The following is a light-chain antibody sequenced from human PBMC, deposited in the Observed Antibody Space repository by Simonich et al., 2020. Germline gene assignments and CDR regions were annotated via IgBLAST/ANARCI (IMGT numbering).Light chain of an antibody. V-gene: IGKV3-15*01. CDR3: QQYNNWPYT. J-gene: IGKJ2*01. Sequence: EIVMTQSPATLSVSPGERATLSCRASQSVSSNLAWYQQKPGQAPRLLIYGASTRATGIPARFSGSGYWTEFTLTISSLQSEDVAVYYCQQYNNWPYTFGQGTKLEIK. CDR1: QSVSSN. CDR2: GAS.